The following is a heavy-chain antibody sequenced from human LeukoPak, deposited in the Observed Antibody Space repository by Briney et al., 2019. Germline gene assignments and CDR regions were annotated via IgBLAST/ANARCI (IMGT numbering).Heavy chain of an antibody. Sequence: QPGRSLGLSCAASGFTFSSYGMHWVRQAPGKGLEWVAVIWYDGSNKYYADSVKGRFTISRDNSKNTLYLQMNSLRAEDTAVYYCARSRVGYCSSTTCLGFFQRWGQGTLVTVSS. J-gene: IGHJ1*01. V-gene: IGHV3-33*01. CDR2: IWYDGSNK. CDR1: GFTFSSYG. CDR3: ARSRVGYCSSTTCLGFFQR. D-gene: IGHD2-2*01.